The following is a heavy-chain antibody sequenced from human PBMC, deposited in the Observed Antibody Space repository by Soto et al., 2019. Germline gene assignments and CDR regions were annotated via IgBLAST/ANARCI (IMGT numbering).Heavy chain of an antibody. CDR2: ISDYNGNT. Sequence: QVQLVQSGAEVKKAGASVKVSCKASGYTFTSYGIRWVRQAPGQGLEWMGWISDYNGNTNYAQKLQGRVTMTTDTSTSTALTELRSRRSDDTAVYYCARDKGDGSGSYYGYWGQGTLVTVSS. CDR3: ARDKGDGSGSYYGY. CDR1: GYTFTSYG. V-gene: IGHV1-18*01. D-gene: IGHD3-10*01. J-gene: IGHJ4*02.